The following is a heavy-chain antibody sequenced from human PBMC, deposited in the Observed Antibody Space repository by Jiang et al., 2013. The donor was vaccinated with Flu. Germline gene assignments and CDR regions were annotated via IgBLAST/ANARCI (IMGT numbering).Heavy chain of an antibody. V-gene: IGHV7-4-1*02. CDR2: INTNTGNP. Sequence: KVSCKASGYTFTSYAMNWVRQAPGQGLEWMGWINTNTGNPTYAQGFTGRFVFSLDTSVSTAYLQISSLKAEDTAVYYCARVNARIAVAGSGGDYWGQGTLVTVSS. CDR3: ARVNARIAVAGSGGDY. CDR1: GYTFTSYA. D-gene: IGHD6-19*01. J-gene: IGHJ4*02.